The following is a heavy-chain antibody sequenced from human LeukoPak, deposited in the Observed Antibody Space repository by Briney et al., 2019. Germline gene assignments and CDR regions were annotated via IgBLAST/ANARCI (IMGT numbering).Heavy chain of an antibody. J-gene: IGHJ4*02. D-gene: IGHD3-10*01. Sequence: GGSLRLSCAASGFTFSTYWMHWVRQAPGKGLVWVSRFNGGGNTATCADSVKGRFTISRDNAKNTLYLQMNSLRPEDTAVYYCARGGYYGSGSYDYWGQGTLVTVSS. CDR3: ARGGYYGSGSYDY. V-gene: IGHV3-74*01. CDR2: FNGGGNTA. CDR1: GFTFSTYW.